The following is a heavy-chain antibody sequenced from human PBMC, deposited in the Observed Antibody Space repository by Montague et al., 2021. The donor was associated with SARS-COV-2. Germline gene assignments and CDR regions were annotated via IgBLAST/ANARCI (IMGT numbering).Heavy chain of an antibody. J-gene: IGHJ4*02. CDR1: GFTFSSYD. CDR2: ISSSGSTI. V-gene: IGHV3-48*03. D-gene: IGHD3-9*01. CDR3: ARDCAYYDILTGYSPKGGFDY. Sequence: SLRLSCAASGFTFSSYDMHWVRQTPGNGLEWVSYISSSGSTIYYXDSVKGRFTISRDNAKNSLYLQMNSLRAEDTAVYYCARDCAYYDILTGYSPKGGFDYWGQGTLVTVSS.